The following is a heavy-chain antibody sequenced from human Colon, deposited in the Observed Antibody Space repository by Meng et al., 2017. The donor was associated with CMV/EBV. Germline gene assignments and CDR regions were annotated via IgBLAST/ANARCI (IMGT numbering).Heavy chain of an antibody. V-gene: IGHV1-2*02. Sequence: ASVKVSCKASGYTFTDHYIQWVRQAPGQGLEWMGWINPKTGGTTSEPNFHGRVTLTRDTSISTVYMEVTRLTSDDTAMYYCARVDSDSSGYYGPDFWGQGTMVTVSS. CDR3: ARVDSDSSGYYGPDF. D-gene: IGHD3-3*01. CDR2: INPKTGGT. CDR1: GYTFTDHY. J-gene: IGHJ3*01.